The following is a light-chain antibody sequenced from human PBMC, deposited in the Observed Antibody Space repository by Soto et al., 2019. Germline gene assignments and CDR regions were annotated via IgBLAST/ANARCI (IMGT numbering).Light chain of an antibody. CDR2: GNN. Sequence: QAVVTQPPSASGTPGQRVTISCSGSSSNIGRNTVNWYQQLPGTAPKLLIYGNNQRPSGVPDRFYGSKSGTSASLAISGLQSEEEADYYCAAWDDSLSGTVFGGGTKLTVL. V-gene: IGLV1-44*01. CDR1: SSNIGRNT. J-gene: IGLJ3*02. CDR3: AAWDDSLSGTV.